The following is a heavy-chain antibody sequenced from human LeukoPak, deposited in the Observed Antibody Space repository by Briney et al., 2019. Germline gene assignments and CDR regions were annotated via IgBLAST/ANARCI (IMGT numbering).Heavy chain of an antibody. D-gene: IGHD4-17*01. V-gene: IGHV3-53*01. CDR1: GFTVSSNY. Sequence: GGSLRLSCAASGFTVSSNYMSYVRQAPGKGLEWVSVIYSGGSTYYADSVRGRFTISRDNSRNTLYLQMNSLRAEDTAVYYCASSLLYGEAYFDLWGRGTLVTVSS. CDR2: IYSGGST. J-gene: IGHJ2*01. CDR3: ASSLLYGEAYFDL.